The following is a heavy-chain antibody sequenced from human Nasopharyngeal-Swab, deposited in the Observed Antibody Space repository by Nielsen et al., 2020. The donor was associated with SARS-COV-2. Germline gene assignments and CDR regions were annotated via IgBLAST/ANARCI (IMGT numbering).Heavy chain of an antibody. CDR2: IYNSGSN. V-gene: IGHV4-59*01. CDR3: ARGFDY. Sequence: SETLSLTCTVSGGSISSDDWSWIRQPPGKGLEWDGYIYNSGSNTYNPSLKSRVTISVDTSKNQFSLKLSSVTAADTAVYYCARGFDYWGQGTLVTVSS. J-gene: IGHJ4*02. CDR1: GGSISSDD.